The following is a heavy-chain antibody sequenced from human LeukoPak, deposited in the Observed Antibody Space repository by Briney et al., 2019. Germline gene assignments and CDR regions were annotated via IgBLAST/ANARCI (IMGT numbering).Heavy chain of an antibody. CDR3: ARDNYDSSTPYYFDY. V-gene: IGHV3-48*03. D-gene: IGHD3-22*01. J-gene: IGHJ4*02. CDR1: GFTFSTYE. Sequence: GGSLRLSCAASGFTFSTYEMNWVRQAPGKGLEWVSYISSSGSTIYYADSVKGRFTISRDNAKNSLYLQMNSLRAEDTAVYYCARDNYDSSTPYYFDYWGQGTLVTVSS. CDR2: ISSSGSTI.